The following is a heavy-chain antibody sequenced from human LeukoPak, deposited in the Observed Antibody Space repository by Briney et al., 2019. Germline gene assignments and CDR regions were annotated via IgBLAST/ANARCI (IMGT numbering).Heavy chain of an antibody. J-gene: IGHJ4*02. V-gene: IGHV3-7*01. CDR3: ARDVAYNAFDY. Sequence: GGSLRLSCAASGFTFSTSWMTWVRQAPGKGLEWVANINPDGSAKNYVGFVQGRFTISRDSAKNSVYLQMSSLRAEDTAVYFCARDVAYNAFDYWGQGTLVTVSS. CDR1: GFTFSTSW. CDR2: INPDGSAK. D-gene: IGHD1-14*01.